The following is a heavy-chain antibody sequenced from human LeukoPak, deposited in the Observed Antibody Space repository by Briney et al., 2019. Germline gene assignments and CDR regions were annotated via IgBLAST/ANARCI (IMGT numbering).Heavy chain of an antibody. D-gene: IGHD3-10*01. CDR2: IRSKAYGGTT. Sequence: GGSLRLSCTASGFTFGDYAMSWVRQAPGKGLEWVGFIRSKAYGGTTEYAASVKGRFTISRDDSKSIAYLQMNSLKTEDTAVYYCTTVPVWFGELLYGPWGQGTLVTVSS. CDR1: GFTFGDYA. V-gene: IGHV3-49*04. J-gene: IGHJ4*02. CDR3: TTVPVWFGELLYGP.